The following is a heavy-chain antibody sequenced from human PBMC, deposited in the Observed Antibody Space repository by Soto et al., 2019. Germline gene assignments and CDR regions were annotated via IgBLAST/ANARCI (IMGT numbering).Heavy chain of an antibody. CDR1: GYTFTSYG. CDR2: ISAYNGNT. J-gene: IGHJ4*02. D-gene: IGHD3-22*01. CDR3: ARDRKKRYYYDSSGYSGLDY. Sequence: ASVKVSCKASGYTFTSYGISWVRQAPGQGLEWMGWISAYNGNTNYAQKLQGRVTMTTDTSTSTAYMELRSLRSDDTAVYYCARDRKKRYYYDSSGYSGLDYWGQGTLVTVSS. V-gene: IGHV1-18*01.